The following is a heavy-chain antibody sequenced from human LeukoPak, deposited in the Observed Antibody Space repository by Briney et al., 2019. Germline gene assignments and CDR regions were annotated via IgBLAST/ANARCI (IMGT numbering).Heavy chain of an antibody. Sequence: PGGSLRLSCAASGFTFSSYSMNWVRQAPGKGLEWVSSISSSSSYIYYAGSVKGRFTISRDNAKNSLYLQMNSLRAEDTAVYYCARDGYSSGWYLYYFDYWGQGTLVTVSS. CDR1: GFTFSSYS. V-gene: IGHV3-21*01. J-gene: IGHJ4*02. D-gene: IGHD6-19*01. CDR3: ARDGYSSGWYLYYFDY. CDR2: ISSSSSYI.